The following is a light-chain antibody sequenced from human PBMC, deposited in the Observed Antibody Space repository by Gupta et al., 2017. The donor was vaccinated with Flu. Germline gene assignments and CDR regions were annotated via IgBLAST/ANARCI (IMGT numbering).Light chain of an antibody. Sequence: DIVMTQSPLFLPVTPGEPASISCRSSQSLLHSNGYNYLDWYLQKPGQSPQLLIYLGSNRASGVADRFSGSGSGTGFTLKISRVEAEDVGVYYCMQALQTPWTFGQGTKVEIK. CDR3: MQALQTPWT. CDR1: QSLLHSNGYNY. J-gene: IGKJ1*01. V-gene: IGKV2-28*01. CDR2: LGS.